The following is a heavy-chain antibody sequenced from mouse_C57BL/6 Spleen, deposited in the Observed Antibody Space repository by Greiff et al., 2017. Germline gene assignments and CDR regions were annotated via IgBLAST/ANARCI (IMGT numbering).Heavy chain of an antibody. Sequence: VQLQQPGAELVKPGASVKLSCKASGYTFTSYWMHWVKQRPGQGLEWIGMIHPNSGSTNYNEKFKSKATLTVDKSSSTAYMQLSSLTSEDSAVYYCARYLYYGNYVAMDYWGQGTSVTVSS. D-gene: IGHD2-1*01. CDR1: GYTFTSYW. V-gene: IGHV1-64*01. J-gene: IGHJ4*01. CDR3: ARYLYYGNYVAMDY. CDR2: IHPNSGST.